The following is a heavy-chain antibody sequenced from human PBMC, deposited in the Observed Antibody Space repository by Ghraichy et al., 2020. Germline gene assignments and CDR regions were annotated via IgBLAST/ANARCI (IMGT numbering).Heavy chain of an antibody. CDR2: SNHIGST. D-gene: IGHD1-14*01. CDR3: ARGYNYYYGMDV. CDR1: GGSFSSYY. Sequence: SETLSLTCTVYGGSFSSYYWSWIRQSPEKGLEWIGESNHIGSTNYNPSLKSRVTISVDTSKNQFSLKLSSVSAADTAVYYCARGYNYYYGMDVWGQGTTVTVSS. J-gene: IGHJ6*02. V-gene: IGHV4-34*01.